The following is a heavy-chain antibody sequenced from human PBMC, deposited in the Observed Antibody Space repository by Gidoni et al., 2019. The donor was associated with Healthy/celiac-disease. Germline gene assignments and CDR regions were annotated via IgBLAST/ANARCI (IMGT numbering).Heavy chain of an antibody. V-gene: IGHV1-18*01. Sequence: QVQLVQSGAEVKKPGASVKVSCKASGYTFTSYGISWVRQAPGQGLAWMGWIRAYNGNTNYAQKLQGRVTMTTDTSTSTAYMELRSLRSDDTAVYYCASLGGSAGTTHYYYMDVWGKGTTVTVSS. CDR3: ASLGGSAGTTHYYYMDV. CDR1: GYTFTSYG. J-gene: IGHJ6*03. D-gene: IGHD1-7*01. CDR2: IRAYNGNT.